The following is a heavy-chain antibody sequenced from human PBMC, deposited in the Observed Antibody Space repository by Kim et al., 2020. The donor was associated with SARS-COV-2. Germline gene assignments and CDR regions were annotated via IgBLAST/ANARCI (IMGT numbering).Heavy chain of an antibody. CDR3: ARGRSSSWYGY. D-gene: IGHD6-13*01. V-gene: IGHV4-34*01. Sequence: SETLSLTCAVYGGSFSGYYWSWIRQPPGKGLEWIGEINHSGSTNYNPSLKSRVTISVDTSKNQFSLKLSSVTAADTAVYYCARGRSSSWYGYWGQGTLVTVSS. J-gene: IGHJ4*02. CDR1: GGSFSGYY. CDR2: INHSGST.